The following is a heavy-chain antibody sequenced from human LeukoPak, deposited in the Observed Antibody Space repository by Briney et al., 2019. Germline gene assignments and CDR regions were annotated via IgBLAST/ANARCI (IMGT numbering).Heavy chain of an antibody. CDR1: GFTFSSYS. CDR3: ARSRAYYYYMDV. J-gene: IGHJ6*03. V-gene: IGHV3-48*01. CDR2: ISSSSSTI. Sequence: GGSLGLSCEASGFTFSSYSMNWVGKAPGKGLGGVSYISSSSSTIYYADSVKGRFTISRDNAKNSLYLQMNSLRAEDTAVYYCARSRAYYYYMDVWGKGTTVTVSS. D-gene: IGHD6-13*01.